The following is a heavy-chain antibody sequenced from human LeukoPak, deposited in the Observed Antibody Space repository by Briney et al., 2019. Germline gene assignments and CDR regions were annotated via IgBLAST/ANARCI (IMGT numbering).Heavy chain of an antibody. CDR3: ARGRQLVPNNWFDP. CDR1: GYTFTRYG. V-gene: IGHV1-18*01. Sequence: GASVKVSCKASGYTFTRYGISWVRQAPGQGLERMGWISAYNGNTNYAQKLQGRVTMTTDTSTSTAYMELRSLRSDDTAVYYCARGRQLVPNNWFDPWAQGTLVTVSP. D-gene: IGHD6-6*01. CDR2: ISAYNGNT. J-gene: IGHJ5*02.